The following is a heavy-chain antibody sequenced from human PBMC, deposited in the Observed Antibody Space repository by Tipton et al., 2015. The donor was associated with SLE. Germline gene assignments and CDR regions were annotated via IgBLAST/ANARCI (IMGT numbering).Heavy chain of an antibody. J-gene: IGHJ4*02. CDR1: GDSISSSSYY. Sequence: TLSLTCIVSGDSISSSSYYWGWIRQPPGKGLEWVGTVYYTGNTFYNPSLKSRVTISVDTSKNQFSLKLSSVTAADTAVYYCARDSWTMTTTGGPTDYWGQGTLVTVSS. CDR3: ARDSWTMTTTGGPTDY. D-gene: IGHD4-17*01. V-gene: IGHV4-39*07. CDR2: VYYTGNT.